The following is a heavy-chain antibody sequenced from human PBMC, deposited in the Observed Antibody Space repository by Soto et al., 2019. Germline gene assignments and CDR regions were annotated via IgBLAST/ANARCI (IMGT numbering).Heavy chain of an antibody. CDR3: ARATGYSYGPITFYYFDY. V-gene: IGHV3-74*01. CDR2: INSDGSST. Sequence: PGGSLRLSCAASGFTFSSYWMHWVRQAPGKGLVWVSRINSDGSSTSYADSVKGRFTISRDNAKNTLYLQMNSLRAEDTAVYYCARATGYSYGPITFYYFDYWGQGTLVTVSS. D-gene: IGHD5-18*01. J-gene: IGHJ4*02. CDR1: GFTFSSYW.